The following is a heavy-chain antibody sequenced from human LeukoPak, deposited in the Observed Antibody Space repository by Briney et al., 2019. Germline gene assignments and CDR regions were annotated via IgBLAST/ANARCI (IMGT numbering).Heavy chain of an antibody. CDR1: GFTFSTYS. J-gene: IGHJ4*02. Sequence: GGSLRLSCAASGFTFSTYSMTGVRQAPGKGLEWVSYISSSSSSIYYADSVKGRYTISRDNAKNSLYLQMNSLRAEDTAVYYCATVGSTGWYYFDYWGQGTLVTVSS. D-gene: IGHD6-19*01. CDR2: ISSSSSSI. CDR3: ATVGSTGWYYFDY. V-gene: IGHV3-48*01.